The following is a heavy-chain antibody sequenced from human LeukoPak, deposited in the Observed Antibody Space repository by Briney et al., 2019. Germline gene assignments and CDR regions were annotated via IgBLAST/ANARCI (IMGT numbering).Heavy chain of an antibody. CDR3: ARDGGSWYRNFDT. J-gene: IGHJ3*02. V-gene: IGHV5-51*01. CDR1: GYIFTSYW. Sequence: GASLQISCKGSGYIFTSYWIGWVRQMPGKGLEWMGIIYPGDSDTRYSPSFQGQVTISADKSISTAYLQWSSLKASDTAVYYCARDGGSWYRNFDTWGQGTMVTVSS. D-gene: IGHD6-13*01. CDR2: IYPGDSDT.